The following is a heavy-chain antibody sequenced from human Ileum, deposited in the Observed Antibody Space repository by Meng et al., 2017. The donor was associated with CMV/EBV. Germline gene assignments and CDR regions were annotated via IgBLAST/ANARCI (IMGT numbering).Heavy chain of an antibody. Sequence: GESPKIPRQGPGYPLSNYWIGWVRPLPGKGLEWMGIMSPGDSYIRYSPSFQGQATISVDKPTNTAYLQLRSLKASDTAVYYCARHGGGYCRSTSCYLFEAWGQGTLVTVSS. J-gene: IGHJ4*02. V-gene: IGHV5-51*01. D-gene: IGHD2-2*01. CDR2: MSPGDSYI. CDR1: GYPLSNYW. CDR3: ARHGGGYCRSTSCYLFEA.